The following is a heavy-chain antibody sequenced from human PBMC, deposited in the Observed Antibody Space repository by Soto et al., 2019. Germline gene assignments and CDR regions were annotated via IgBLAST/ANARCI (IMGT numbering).Heavy chain of an antibody. J-gene: IGHJ3*02. CDR3: ARAHSSGYPGFFDI. CDR1: GGTFSSYA. D-gene: IGHD3-22*01. V-gene: IGHV1-69*13. Sequence: GASVKVSCKASGGTFSSYAISWVRQAPGQGLEWMGGIIPIFGTANYAQKFQGRVTITADESTSTAYMELSSLRSEDTAVYYCARAHSSGYPGFFDIWGQGTMVTVSS. CDR2: IIPIFGTA.